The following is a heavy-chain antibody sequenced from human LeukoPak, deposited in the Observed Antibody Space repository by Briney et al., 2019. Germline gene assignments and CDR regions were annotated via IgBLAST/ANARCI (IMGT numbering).Heavy chain of an antibody. CDR2: IIPILGIA. CDR1: GCTFSSYT. D-gene: IGHD2-2*02. J-gene: IGHJ4*02. V-gene: IGHV1-69*04. CDR3: AREGGGYCSSTSCYTFDY. Sequence: ASVKVSCKASGCTFSSYTISWVRQAPGQGLEWMGRIIPILGIANYAQKFQGRVTITADKSTSTAYMELSSLRSEDTAVYYCAREGGGYCSSTSCYTFDYWGQGTLVTVSS.